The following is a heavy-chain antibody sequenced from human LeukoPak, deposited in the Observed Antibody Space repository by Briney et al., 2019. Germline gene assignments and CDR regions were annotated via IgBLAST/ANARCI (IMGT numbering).Heavy chain of an antibody. V-gene: IGHV4-39*07. CDR2: IYYSGST. CDR3: ARDRLLRFGESIN. Sequence: PSETLSLTCTVSGGSISSSSYYWGWIRQPLGKGLEWIGSIYYSGSTYYNPSLKSRVTISVDTSKNQFSLKLSSVTAADTAVYYCARDRLLRFGESINWGQGTLVTVSS. J-gene: IGHJ4*02. CDR1: GGSISSSSYY. D-gene: IGHD3-10*01.